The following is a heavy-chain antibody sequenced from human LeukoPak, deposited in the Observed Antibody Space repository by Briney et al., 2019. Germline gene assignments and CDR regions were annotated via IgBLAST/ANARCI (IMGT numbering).Heavy chain of an antibody. V-gene: IGHV3-64*01. D-gene: IGHD3-22*01. J-gene: IGHJ4*02. Sequence: PGGSLRLSCAASGFTFSSYAMRWVRQAPGKGLEYVSAISSNGGSTYYANSVKGRFTISRDNSKSTLYLQMGSLRAEDMAVYYCARRTYYYDSSGYEAPYYFDYWGQGTLVTVSS. CDR2: ISSNGGST. CDR3: ARRTYYYDSSGYEAPYYFDY. CDR1: GFTFSSYA.